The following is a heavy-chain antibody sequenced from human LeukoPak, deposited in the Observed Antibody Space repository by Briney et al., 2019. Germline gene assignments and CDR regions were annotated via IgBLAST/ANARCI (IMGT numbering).Heavy chain of an antibody. Sequence: GSLRLSCAASGFTFSSYSMNWVRQAPGKGLEWIGEINHSGSTNYNPSLKRRVTISVDPSKNQFSLKLNSVTAADTAVYYCARRVAGYYLIDYWGQGTLVTVSS. J-gene: IGHJ4*02. CDR3: ARRVAGYYLIDY. CDR1: GFTFSSYS. CDR2: INHSGST. V-gene: IGHV4-34*01. D-gene: IGHD3-22*01.